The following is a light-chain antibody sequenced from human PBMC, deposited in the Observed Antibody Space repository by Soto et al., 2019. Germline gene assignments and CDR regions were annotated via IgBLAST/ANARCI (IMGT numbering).Light chain of an antibody. CDR3: QKYNNWPFT. CDR2: RAS. Sequence: EIVMTQSPATLSVSPGGSATLSCRASQHVSSNFACYRQKPGQAPTLLIYRASTRATGITDRFSGSGSGTEFTLTISSLQSEDFAVYYCQKYNNWPFTFGQENQLEI. J-gene: IGKJ2*01. CDR1: QHVSSN. V-gene: IGKV3-15*01.